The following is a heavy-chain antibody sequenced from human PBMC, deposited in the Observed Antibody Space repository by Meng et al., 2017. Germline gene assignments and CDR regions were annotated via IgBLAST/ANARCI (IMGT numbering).Heavy chain of an antibody. D-gene: IGHD3-22*01. J-gene: IGHJ4*02. CDR3: ARDLIPAYYYDSSGYGY. CDR1: GGSISSSNW. V-gene: IGHV4-4*02. CDR2: IYHSGST. Sequence: VPRQESGHGRVKPSGTLSLTCAVSGGSISSSNWWSWVRQPPGKGLEWIGEIYHSGSTNYNPSLKSRVTISVDKSKNQFSLKLSSVTAADTAVYYCARDLIPAYYYDSSGYGYWGQGTLVTVSS.